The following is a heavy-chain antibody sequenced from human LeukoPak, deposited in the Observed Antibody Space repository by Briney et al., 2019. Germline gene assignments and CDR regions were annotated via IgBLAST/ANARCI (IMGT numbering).Heavy chain of an antibody. CDR1: GGSISSYY. CDR3: ARDLSFGYMDV. J-gene: IGHJ6*03. Sequence: SETLSLTCTVSGGSISSYYWSWIRQPPGKGLEWIGYIYYSGSTNYNPSLKSRVTISVDTSKNQFSLKLSSVTAADTAVYYCARDLSFGYMDVWGKGTTVTISS. D-gene: IGHD3-3*01. V-gene: IGHV4-59*01. CDR2: IYYSGST.